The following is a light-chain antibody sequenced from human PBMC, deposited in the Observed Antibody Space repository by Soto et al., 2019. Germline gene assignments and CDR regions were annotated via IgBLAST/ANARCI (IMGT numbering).Light chain of an antibody. CDR1: QNVSSSY. CDR3: QQYGSSPLT. CDR2: GAS. J-gene: IGKJ4*01. Sequence: EIVLTQSPGTLSLSPGERATLSCRASQNVSSSYLAWYQQRPGRAPSLLIYGASSMATGIPDRFSGSGSGTDFTLTISRLEPEDFAVYYCQQYGSSPLTFGGGTKVEI. V-gene: IGKV3-20*01.